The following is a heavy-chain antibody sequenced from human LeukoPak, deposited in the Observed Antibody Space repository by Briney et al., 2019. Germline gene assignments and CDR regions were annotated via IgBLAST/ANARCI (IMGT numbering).Heavy chain of an antibody. CDR2: ISGSGRTI. V-gene: IGHV3-48*03. Sequence: GGSLRLSCAASGFTFSSYEMNWVRQAPGKGLEWVSYISGSGRTIYYANSVKGRFTISRDNAKNSLYLQMNSLRADDTAVYYCARRDASGLDYWGQGTLGTVSS. CDR3: ARRDASGLDY. J-gene: IGHJ4*02. CDR1: GFTFSSYE. D-gene: IGHD6-19*01.